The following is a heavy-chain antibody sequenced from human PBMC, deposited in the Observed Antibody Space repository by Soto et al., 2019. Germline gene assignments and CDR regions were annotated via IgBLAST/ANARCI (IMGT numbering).Heavy chain of an antibody. Sequence: PGGSLRLSCVGSGFTFSDYAMTWVRQAPGKGLEWVATISFGGGNTYYADTLEGRFTISRDNSKNTLFLQMYDLRVEDAALYYCAKDGYCNGGSCYLYYLDSWGLGT. V-gene: IGHV3-23*01. D-gene: IGHD2-15*01. CDR3: AKDGYCNGGSCYLYYLDS. CDR2: ISFGGGNT. J-gene: IGHJ4*02. CDR1: GFTFSDYA.